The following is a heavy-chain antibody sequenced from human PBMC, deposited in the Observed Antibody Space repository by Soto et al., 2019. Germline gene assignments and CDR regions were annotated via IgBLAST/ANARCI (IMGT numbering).Heavy chain of an antibody. D-gene: IGHD6-6*01. CDR1: GFTFSDYY. V-gene: IGHV3-11*01. CDR3: AXXXXXKPQQLVPPYYYYMDV. Sequence: GGSLRLSCAASGFTFSDYYMSWIRQAPGKGLEWVSYISSSGSTIYYADSVKGRFTISRDNAKNXLYLXMNXLRAXDXXXXYXAXXXXXKPQQLVPPYYYYMDVWGKGTTVTVS. CDR2: ISSSGSTI. J-gene: IGHJ6*03.